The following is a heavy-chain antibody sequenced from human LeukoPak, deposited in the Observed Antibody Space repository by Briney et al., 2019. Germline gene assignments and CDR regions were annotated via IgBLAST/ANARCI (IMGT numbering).Heavy chain of an antibody. J-gene: IGHJ6*03. D-gene: IGHD6-13*01. Sequence: ASVKVSCKASGYTFTSYDINWVRQATGQGLEWMGWMNPNSGNTGYAQKFQGRVTMTRNTSISTAYMELSSLRSEDTAVYYCARGPYSSSWYPYYYYYYMDVWGKGTTVTVSS. CDR1: GYTFTSYD. CDR3: ARGPYSSSWYPYYYYYYMDV. V-gene: IGHV1-8*01. CDR2: MNPNSGNT.